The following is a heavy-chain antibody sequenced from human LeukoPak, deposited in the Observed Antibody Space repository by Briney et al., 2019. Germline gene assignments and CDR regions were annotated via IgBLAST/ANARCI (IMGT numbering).Heavy chain of an antibody. CDR2: INHSGST. Sequence: SETLSLTCAVYGGSFSGYYWSWIRQPPGKGLEWIGEINHSGSTNYNPSLKSRVTISVDTSKNQFSLKLSSVTAADTAVYYCVREGYSYGYSNYYYYGMDVWGQGTTVTVS. V-gene: IGHV4-34*01. J-gene: IGHJ6*02. CDR1: GGSFSGYY. CDR3: VREGYSYGYSNYYYYGMDV. D-gene: IGHD5-18*01.